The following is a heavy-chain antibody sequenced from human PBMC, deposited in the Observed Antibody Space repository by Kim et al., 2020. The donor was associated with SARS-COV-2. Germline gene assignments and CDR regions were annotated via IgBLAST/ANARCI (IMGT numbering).Heavy chain of an antibody. D-gene: IGHD3-10*01. Sequence: GGSLRLSCAASGFTFSSYAMSWVRQAPGKGLEWVSAISGSGGSTYYADSVKGRFTISRDNSKNTLYLQMNSLRAEDTAVYYCAKGLMRDYYGSGSYFPCEGWGQATLVTVSS. CDR1: GFTFSSYA. CDR3: AKGLMRDYYGSGSYFPCEG. J-gene: IGHJ4*02. V-gene: IGHV3-23*01. CDR2: ISGSGGST.